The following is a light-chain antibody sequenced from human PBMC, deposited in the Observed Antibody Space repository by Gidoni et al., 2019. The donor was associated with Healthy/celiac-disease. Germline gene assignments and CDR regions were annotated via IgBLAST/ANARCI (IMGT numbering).Light chain of an antibody. Sequence: SYELTQPPSVSVSPGQTASIPCSGDKLGDKYACWYQQKPGQSPVLVIYQDSKRSSGIPERFSGSNSGNTATLTISGTQAMDEADYYCQAWDSSTYVFGTGTKVTVL. J-gene: IGLJ1*01. CDR3: QAWDSSTYV. CDR1: KLGDKY. V-gene: IGLV3-1*01. CDR2: QDS.